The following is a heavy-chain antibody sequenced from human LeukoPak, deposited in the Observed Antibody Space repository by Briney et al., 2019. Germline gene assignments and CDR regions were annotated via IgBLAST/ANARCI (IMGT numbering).Heavy chain of an antibody. Sequence: SETLSLTCTVSGGSISRSNYYWGWIRQPPGKGLEWIGSVYYSGSTYYNPSLKSRVTISVDTSKNQFSLKLSSVTAADTAVYYCSYDSSGFFYFDYWGHGTLVTVSS. V-gene: IGHV4-39*01. J-gene: IGHJ4*01. CDR2: VYYSGST. D-gene: IGHD3-22*01. CDR1: GGSISRSNYY. CDR3: SYDSSGFFYFDY.